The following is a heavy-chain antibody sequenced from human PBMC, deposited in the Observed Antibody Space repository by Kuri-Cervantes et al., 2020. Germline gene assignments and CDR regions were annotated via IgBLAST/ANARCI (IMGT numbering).Heavy chain of an antibody. CDR3: ARESNYYGSGSANFDY. D-gene: IGHD3-10*01. V-gene: IGHV1-18*01. CDR1: GYTFTSYG. Sequence: VKVSCKASGYTFTSYGISWVRQAPGQGLEWMGWISAYNGNTNYAQKFQGWVTMTRDTSISTAYMELSRLRSDDTAVYYCARESNYYGSGSANFDYWGQGTLVTVSS. CDR2: ISAYNGNT. J-gene: IGHJ4*02.